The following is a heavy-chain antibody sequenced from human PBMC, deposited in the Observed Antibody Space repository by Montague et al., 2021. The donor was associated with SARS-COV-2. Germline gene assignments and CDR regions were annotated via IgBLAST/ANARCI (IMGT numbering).Heavy chain of an antibody. D-gene: IGHD5-12*01. CDR2: INYSGIT. CDR1: GGSISTYY. J-gene: IGHJ4*02. Sequence: SETLSLTCTVSGGSISTYYWSWIRQPPGKGLEWIAYINYSGITNHNPSLKSRVSVSLDTSKNHFSLNLKSVTAADTAVYYCARSGWLTQGFDSWGQGTLVFVSS. CDR3: ARSGWLTQGFDS. V-gene: IGHV4-59*01.